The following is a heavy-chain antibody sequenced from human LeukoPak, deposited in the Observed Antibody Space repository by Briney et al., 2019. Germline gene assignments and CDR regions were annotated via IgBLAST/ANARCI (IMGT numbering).Heavy chain of an antibody. CDR3: ARLGAGPTYYDVWSGYSSFYFDY. J-gene: IGHJ4*02. V-gene: IGHV4-39*01. CDR2: IYYSGNT. Sequence: KPAEPLSLPCSVSGGPTSSSNYYWGWIRQPPGKGLEWIGGIYYSGNTYYNPSLKSRVTISVDTSKNQFSLKLSSVTAADTAVYYCARLGAGPTYYDVWSGYSSFYFDYWGQGTLVTVSS. CDR1: GGPTSSSNYY. D-gene: IGHD3-3*01.